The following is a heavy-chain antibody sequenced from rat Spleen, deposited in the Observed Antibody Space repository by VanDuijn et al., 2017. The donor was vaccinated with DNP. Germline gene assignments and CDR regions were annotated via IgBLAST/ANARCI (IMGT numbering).Heavy chain of an antibody. CDR3: ARLDNYFDY. V-gene: IGHV2-19*01. J-gene: IGHJ2*01. CDR2: IRTNEIT. CDR1: GFSLTDYS. Sequence: QVQLKESGPGLVQPSQTLSLTCTVSGFSLTDYSVHWVRQPPGKGLEWMGRIRTNEITDYNSALNSRLSISRDTSKSQVFLKMNSLQAEDTAMYFCARLDNYFDYWGQGVMVTVSS.